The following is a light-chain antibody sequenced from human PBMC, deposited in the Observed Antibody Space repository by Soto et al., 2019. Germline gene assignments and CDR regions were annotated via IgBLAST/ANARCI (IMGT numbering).Light chain of an antibody. CDR3: SSYSSSGTLVV. V-gene: IGLV2-14*01. CDR1: SSDVGGHNY. CDR2: EVT. J-gene: IGLJ1*01. Sequence: QSVLTQPASVSGTPGQSITVSCTGNSSDVGGHNYVSWFQQHPGQAPKLLIYEVTTRPSRVSTRFSGSKSGDTASLTISGLQAEDEADYLCSSYSSSGTLVVLGSGTKGTVL.